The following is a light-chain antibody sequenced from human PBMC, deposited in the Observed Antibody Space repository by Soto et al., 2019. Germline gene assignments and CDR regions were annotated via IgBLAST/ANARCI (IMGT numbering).Light chain of an antibody. CDR2: INN. CDR3: AAWDDSLSRWV. V-gene: IGLV1-44*01. J-gene: IGLJ3*02. Sequence: QSVLTQPPSASGTPGQRVTISCSGSSSKIGSNDVNWYQQLPGTAPKLLIYINNQRPSGVPDRFSGSKSGTSASLAISGLQSEDEADYYCAAWDDSLSRWVFGGGTKLTVL. CDR1: SSKIGSND.